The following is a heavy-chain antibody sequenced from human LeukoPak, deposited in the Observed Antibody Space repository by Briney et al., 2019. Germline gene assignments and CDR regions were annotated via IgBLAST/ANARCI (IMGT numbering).Heavy chain of an antibody. V-gene: IGHV4-4*02. CDR2: IYHSGST. J-gene: IGHJ4*02. CDR3: GRKKRGGGGDY. D-gene: IGHD3-16*01. Sequence: PSGTLSLTCAVSGGSISSSNWWSWVRQPPGKGLEWIVEIYHSGSTNYNPSLKSRVTISVDTSKNQFSLKLSSVTAADTAVYYCGRKKRGGGGDYWGQGTLVTVSS. CDR1: GGSISSSNW.